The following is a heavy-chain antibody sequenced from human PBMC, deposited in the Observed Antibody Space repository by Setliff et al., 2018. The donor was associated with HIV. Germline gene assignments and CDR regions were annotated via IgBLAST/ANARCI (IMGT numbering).Heavy chain of an antibody. V-gene: IGHV3-49*04. CDR2: IRRRGDGGTT. CDR3: TRVFYSFWSGYFLYWYFDL. CDR1: GFTFSAYP. J-gene: IGHJ2*01. D-gene: IGHD3-3*01. Sequence: GGSLRLSCTASGFTFSAYPVSWVRQAPGKGLEWISFIRRRGDGGTTEHAASVKGRFTISRDDSKSIAYLQMNNLKTEDTAVYYCTRVFYSFWSGYFLYWYFDLWGRGTMVTVSS.